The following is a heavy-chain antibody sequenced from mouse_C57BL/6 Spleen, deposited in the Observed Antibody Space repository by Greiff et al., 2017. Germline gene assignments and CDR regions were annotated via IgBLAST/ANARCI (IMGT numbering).Heavy chain of an antibody. CDR1: GYTFTSYW. CDR2: IHPNSGST. V-gene: IGHV1-64*01. Sequence: QVQLQQPGAELVKPGASVKLSCKASGYTFTSYWMHWVKQRPGHGLEWIGMIHPNSGSTNYNEKFKSKATLTVDKSSSTAYMQLSSLTSEDSAVYYCARGDYDYYARGYWGRGTSDTVS. D-gene: IGHD1-1*02. J-gene: IGHJ4*01. CDR3: ARGDYDYYARGY.